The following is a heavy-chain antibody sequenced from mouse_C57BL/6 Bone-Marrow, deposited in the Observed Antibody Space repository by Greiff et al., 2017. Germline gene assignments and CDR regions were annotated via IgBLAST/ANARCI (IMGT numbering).Heavy chain of an antibody. CDR2: ISSGSSTI. J-gene: IGHJ2*01. CDR3: ARRIYDGYFYFDY. D-gene: IGHD2-3*01. V-gene: IGHV5-17*01. CDR1: GFTFSDYG. Sequence: EVQLVESGGGLVKPGGSLKLSCAASGFTFSDYGMHWVRQAPEKGLEWVAYISSGSSTIYYADTVKGRFTISSDNAKNTLFLQMTSLRSEDTAMYDCARRIYDGYFYFDYWGQGTTLTVSS.